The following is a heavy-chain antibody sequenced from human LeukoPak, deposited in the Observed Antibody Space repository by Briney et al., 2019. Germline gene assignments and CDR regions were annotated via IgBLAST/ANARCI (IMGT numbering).Heavy chain of an antibody. CDR1: GFTFSSYS. CDR2: ISSSSSYI. D-gene: IGHD6-6*01. Sequence: PGGSLRLSCAASGFTFSSYSMNWVRQAPGKGLEWVSSISSSSSYIYYADSVKGRFTISRDNAMNSLYLQMNSLRAEDTAVYYCARGREGIAARWWVEEPRWYFFDPWGQGTLVTVSS. V-gene: IGHV3-21*01. CDR3: ARGREGIAARWWVEEPRWYFFDP. J-gene: IGHJ5*02.